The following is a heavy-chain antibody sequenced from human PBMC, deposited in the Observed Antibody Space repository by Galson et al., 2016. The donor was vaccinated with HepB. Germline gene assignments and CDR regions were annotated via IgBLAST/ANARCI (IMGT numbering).Heavy chain of an antibody. Sequence: SETLSLTCAVYVGSFSDYYWTWIRQPPGKGLEWIGEINHRGTTNYNPSLKSRLTISVDTSKNQFSLKLSSVTAADTAVYYCARGYTEDAAKIFGIDPWGQGTLVTVSS. V-gene: IGHV4-34*01. CDR3: ARGYTEDAAKIFGIDP. D-gene: IGHD2-15*01. CDR2: INHRGTT. CDR1: VGSFSDYY. J-gene: IGHJ5*02.